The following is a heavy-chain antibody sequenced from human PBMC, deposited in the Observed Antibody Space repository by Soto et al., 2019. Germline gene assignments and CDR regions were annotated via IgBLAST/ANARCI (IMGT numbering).Heavy chain of an antibody. J-gene: IGHJ4*02. V-gene: IGHV3-30-3*01. CDR3: ARGGSMYYDILTGPHNFDY. CDR2: ISYDGSNK. Sequence: GGSLRLSCAASGFTFSSYAMHWVRQAPGKGLEWVAVISYDGSNKYYADSVKGRFTISRDNSKNTLYLQMNSLRAEDTAVYYCARGGSMYYDILTGPHNFDYWGQGTLVTVS. CDR1: GFTFSSYA. D-gene: IGHD3-9*01.